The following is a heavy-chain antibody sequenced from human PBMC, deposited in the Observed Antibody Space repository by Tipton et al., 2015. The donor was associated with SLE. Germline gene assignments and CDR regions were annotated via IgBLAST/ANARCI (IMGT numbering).Heavy chain of an antibody. V-gene: IGHV4-4*07. CDR1: GGSISSYY. CDR2: IYTSGST. D-gene: IGHD5-24*01. CDR3: ATRRSRWLQLGYFDL. Sequence: TLSLTCTVSGGSISSYYWSWIRQPAGKGLEWIGRIYTSGSTNYNPSLKSRVTMSVDTSKNQFSLKLSSVTAADTAVYYSATRRSRWLQLGYFDLWGRGTLVTVSS. J-gene: IGHJ2*01.